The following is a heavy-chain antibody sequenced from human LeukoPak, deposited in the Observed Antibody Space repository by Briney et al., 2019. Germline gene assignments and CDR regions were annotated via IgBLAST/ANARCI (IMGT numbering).Heavy chain of an antibody. CDR2: IYYSGST. CDR3: ARRSMTTVSSDYYYYMDV. D-gene: IGHD4-11*01. Sequence: SETLSLTCTVSGGSISSYYWSWIRQPPGKGLKGIGYIYYSGSTNYNPSLKSRVTISVDTSKNQFSLTLSSVTAADTAVYYCARRSMTTVSSDYYYYMDVWGKGTTVTVSS. V-gene: IGHV4-59*08. CDR1: GGSISSYY. J-gene: IGHJ6*03.